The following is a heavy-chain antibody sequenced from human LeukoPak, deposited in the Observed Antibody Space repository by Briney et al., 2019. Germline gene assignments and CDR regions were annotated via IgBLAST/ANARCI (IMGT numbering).Heavy chain of an antibody. J-gene: IGHJ6*03. D-gene: IGHD3-22*01. V-gene: IGHV4-59*01. CDR2: IYYSGST. CDR1: GGSISSYY. CDR3: TRGSIAYYYMDV. Sequence: SETLSLTYTVSGGSISSYYWSWIRQPPGKGLEWIGNIYYSGSTYYNPSLKSRVTISVDTSKNQFSLKLSSVTAADTAVYYCTRGSIAYYYMDVWGKGTTVTISS.